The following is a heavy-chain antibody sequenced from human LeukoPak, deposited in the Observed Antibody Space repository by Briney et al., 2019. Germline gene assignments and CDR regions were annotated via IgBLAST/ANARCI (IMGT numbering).Heavy chain of an antibody. Sequence: ASVKVSCKASGYTFTSYAMHWVRQAPGQRLEWMGWINAGNGNTKYSQKFQGRVTITRDTSASTAYMELSSLRSEDTAVYYCARGGGEGGYSDFDYWGQGTLVTVSS. CDR2: INAGNGNT. D-gene: IGHD3-22*01. J-gene: IGHJ4*02. CDR1: GYTFTSYA. V-gene: IGHV1-3*01. CDR3: ARGGGEGGYSDFDY.